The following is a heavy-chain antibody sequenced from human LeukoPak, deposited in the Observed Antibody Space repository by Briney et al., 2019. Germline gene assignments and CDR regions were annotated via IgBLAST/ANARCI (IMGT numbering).Heavy chain of an antibody. D-gene: IGHD6-13*01. J-gene: IGHJ4*02. CDR2: IIPIFGTA. Sequence: ASVKVSCKASGGTFSSYAISWVRQAPGQGLEWMGGIIPIFGTANYAQKFQGRVTITTDESTSTAYMELSSLRSEDTAVYYCARDLGAAATINWGQGTLVAVSS. V-gene: IGHV1-69*05. CDR3: ARDLGAAATIN. CDR1: GGTFSSYA.